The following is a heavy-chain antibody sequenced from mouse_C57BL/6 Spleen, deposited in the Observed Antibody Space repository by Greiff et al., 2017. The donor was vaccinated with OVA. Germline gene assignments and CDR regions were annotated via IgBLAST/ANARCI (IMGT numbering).Heavy chain of an antibody. V-gene: IGHV1-82*01. CDR1: GYAFSSSW. CDR3: ARSIYDYDGNYAMDY. D-gene: IGHD2-4*01. CDR2: IYPGDGDT. J-gene: IGHJ4*01. Sequence: QVQLQQSGPELVKPGASVKISCKASGYAFSSSWMNWVKQRPGKGLEWIGLIYPGDGDTNYNGKFKGKATLTADKSSSTAYMQLSSLTSEDSAVYFCARSIYDYDGNYAMDYWGQGTSVTVSS.